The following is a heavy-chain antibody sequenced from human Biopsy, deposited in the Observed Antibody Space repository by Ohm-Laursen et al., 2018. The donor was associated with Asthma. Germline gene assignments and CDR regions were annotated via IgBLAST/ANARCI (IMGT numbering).Heavy chain of an antibody. V-gene: IGHV1-24*01. J-gene: IGHJ4*02. CDR1: GYSLTDLS. CDR2: RDHEEGGT. CDR3: ASDFPKDYVIYNFQF. Sequence: ASVKVSCKISGYSLTDLSMHWVRQAPGQGLEWMGGRDHEEGGTVNARRFQGRVTMTEDTSTDTAYMELSSLSSDDTAVYYCASDFPKDYVIYNFQFWGQGTLVTVSS. D-gene: IGHD4-17*01.